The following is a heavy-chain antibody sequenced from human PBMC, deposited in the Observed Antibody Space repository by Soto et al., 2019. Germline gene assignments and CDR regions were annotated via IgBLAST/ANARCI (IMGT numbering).Heavy chain of an antibody. CDR1: GFPLNIYG. CDR3: ARHPSNSSGWHATFDY. Sequence: GPVKVSCKASGFPLNIYGFSWVRQAPGQGLEWLGWISAYNGDTHYAQKFQGRITMTTDTSTSTAYMELRSLRSDDTAVYYCARHPSNSSGWHATFDYWRQGTLVTVSS. J-gene: IGHJ4*02. V-gene: IGHV1-18*04. D-gene: IGHD6-19*01. CDR2: ISAYNGDT.